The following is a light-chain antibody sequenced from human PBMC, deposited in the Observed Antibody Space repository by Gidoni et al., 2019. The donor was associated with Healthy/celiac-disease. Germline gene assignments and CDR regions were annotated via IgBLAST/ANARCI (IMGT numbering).Light chain of an antibody. CDR1: QSVLYSSNNKKY. J-gene: IGKJ1*01. CDR3: QQYYRTPWT. CDR2: WAS. V-gene: IGKV4-1*01. Sequence: IVMTQSPDSLAVSLGERATINCKSSQSVLYSSNNKKYLTWYQQKPGQPPKLLIYWASTRESGVPDRFSGSGSGTDFTLTISSLQAEDVAVYYCQQYYRTPWTFGQGTKVEIK.